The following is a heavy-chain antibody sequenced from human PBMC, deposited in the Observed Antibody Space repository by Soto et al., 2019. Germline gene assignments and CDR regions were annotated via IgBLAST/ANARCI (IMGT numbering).Heavy chain of an antibody. Sequence: SETLSLTCTVSGGSISSGDYYWSWIRQPPGKGLEWIGYIYYSGSTYYNPSLKSRVTISVDTSKNQFSLKLSSVTAADTAVYYCARASEVGATLLFSGHPDAFDIWGQGTTVTVSS. J-gene: IGHJ3*02. D-gene: IGHD1-26*01. CDR3: ARASEVGATLLFSGHPDAFDI. CDR1: GGSISSGDYY. V-gene: IGHV4-30-4*01. CDR2: IYYSGST.